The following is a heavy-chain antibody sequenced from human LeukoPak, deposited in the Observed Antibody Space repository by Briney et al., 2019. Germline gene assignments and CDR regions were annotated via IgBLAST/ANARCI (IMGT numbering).Heavy chain of an antibody. J-gene: IGHJ4*02. CDR1: GYTFTSYG. CDR2: ISAYNGDT. CDR3: ARGGSGWFSDY. Sequence: ASVKVSCKAYGYTFTSYGITWVRQAPGQGLEWMGWISAYNGDTNYALKLQGRVTMTTDTSTTTAYMELRSLRSDDTAMYYCARGGSGWFSDYWGQGTLVTVSS. D-gene: IGHD6-19*01. V-gene: IGHV1-18*01.